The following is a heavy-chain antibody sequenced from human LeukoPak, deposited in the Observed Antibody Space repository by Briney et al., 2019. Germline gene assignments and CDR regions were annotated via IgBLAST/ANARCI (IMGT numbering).Heavy chain of an antibody. CDR2: IYPNSGGT. J-gene: IGHJ4*02. CDR3: AGLPRYNWNEPLDY. CDR1: GYTFTDCY. V-gene: IGHV1-2*02. Sequence: ASVKVSCKASGYTFTDCYMHWVRQAPGQGLEWMGYIYPNSGGTKYAQKFQGRVTMTRDTSINTAYMELSRLTYDDTAVYYCAGLPRYNWNEPLDYWGQGTLVTVSS. D-gene: IGHD1-20*01.